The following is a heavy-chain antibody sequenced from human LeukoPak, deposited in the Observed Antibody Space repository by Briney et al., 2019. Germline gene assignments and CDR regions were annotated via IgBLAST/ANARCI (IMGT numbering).Heavy chain of an antibody. CDR1: GFTFSSYA. V-gene: IGHV3-23*03. D-gene: IGHD3-22*01. CDR3: AKLKYSSGYFDY. Sequence: PGGSLRLSCAASGFTFSSYAMSWVRQAPGKGLVWVSRINSDGSSISYADSVKGRFTISRDNAKNTLYLQMNSLRAEDTAVYYCAKLKYSSGYFDYWGQGTLVTVSS. CDR2: INSDGSSI. J-gene: IGHJ4*02.